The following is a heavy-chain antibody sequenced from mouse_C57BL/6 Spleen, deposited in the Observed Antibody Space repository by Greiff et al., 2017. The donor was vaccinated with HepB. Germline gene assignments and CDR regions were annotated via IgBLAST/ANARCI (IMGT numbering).Heavy chain of an antibody. V-gene: IGHV1-64*01. CDR3: ARWDYDEGYYAMDY. Sequence: VQLQQSGAELVKPGASVKLSCKASGYTFTSYWMHWVKQRPGQGLEWIGMIHPNSGSTNYNEKFKSKATLTVDKSSSTAYMQLSSLTSEDSAVYYCARWDYDEGYYAMDYWGQGTSVTVSS. J-gene: IGHJ4*01. CDR1: GYTFTSYW. CDR2: IHPNSGST. D-gene: IGHD2-4*01.